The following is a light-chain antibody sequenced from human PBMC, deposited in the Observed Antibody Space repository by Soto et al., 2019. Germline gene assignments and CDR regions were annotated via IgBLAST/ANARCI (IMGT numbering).Light chain of an antibody. CDR3: MKGRHWPPCARAEYT. CDR1: QSLVYSDGNTY. J-gene: IGKJ2*01. CDR2: KVS. V-gene: IGKV2-30*01. Sequence: DVVMTQSPLSLPVTLGQPASISCRSSQSLVYSDGNTYLNWFQQRPGQSPRRLIYKVSNRDSGVPYRFGCSGSGNDFTLKISRFEAEDVGVYYCMKGRHWPPCARAEYTFGQGNKLEIK.